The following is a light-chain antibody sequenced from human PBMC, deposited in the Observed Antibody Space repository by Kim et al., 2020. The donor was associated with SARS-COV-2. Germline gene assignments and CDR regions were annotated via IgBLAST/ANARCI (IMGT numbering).Light chain of an antibody. CDR3: QQASNFPFT. CDR1: QDIRGW. CDR2: TTS. J-gene: IGKJ3*01. V-gene: IGKV1D-12*01. Sequence: ASVGDRVTITCRASQDIRGWLAWYQQIPGKAPKLLLHTTSTLARGVPSRFSGSRSGTEFTLTITNLQREDSAIYYCQQASNFPFTFGPGTKVDIK.